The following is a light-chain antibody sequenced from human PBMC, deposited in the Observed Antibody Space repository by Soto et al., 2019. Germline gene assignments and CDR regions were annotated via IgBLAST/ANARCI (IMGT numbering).Light chain of an antibody. CDR2: WAS. J-gene: IGKJ1*01. CDR3: QQYYSTLWT. CDR1: QSVLYNSNNKNY. Sequence: DIVMTQSPDSVAVSLGERATINSKSSQSVLYNSNNKNYLAWYQQKPGQPPKLLFYWASTREFGVPDRFTGSGSGTDFTLTINNVQAEDVAIYYCQQYYSTLWTFGQGTKVDIK. V-gene: IGKV4-1*01.